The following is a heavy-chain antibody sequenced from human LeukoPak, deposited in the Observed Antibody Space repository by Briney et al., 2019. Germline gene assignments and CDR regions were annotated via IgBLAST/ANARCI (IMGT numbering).Heavy chain of an antibody. CDR2: LNPGETDT. V-gene: IGHV5-51*01. J-gene: IGHJ3*02. Sequence: ESLKISCKGPGYNFSSYWIGWVRQVSGKVLEWIGVLNPGETDTRYSPSFQGQVTISDNKSISTAYLQWSGLKASDTALYYWARRQRITMITVIIGAFEIWGQGTMVTVSS. CDR1: GYNFSSYW. D-gene: IGHD3-22*01. CDR3: ARRQRITMITVIIGAFEI.